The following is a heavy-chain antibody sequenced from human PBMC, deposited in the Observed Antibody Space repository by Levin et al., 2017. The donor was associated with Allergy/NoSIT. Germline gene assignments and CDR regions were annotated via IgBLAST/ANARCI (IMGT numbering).Heavy chain of an antibody. D-gene: IGHD5-24*01. J-gene: IGHJ5*02. CDR2: INDAGTT. CDR1: GGSVSGHY. CDR3: GRDGYNGP. Sequence: PSETLSLTCAVFGGSVSGHYWSWIRQPPGKGLEWIGEINDAGTTNYNPPLKSRVTMSVDMSKNQFSLTLSSVTAADAAVYYCGRDGYNGPWGQGTPVTVSS. V-gene: IGHV4-34*01.